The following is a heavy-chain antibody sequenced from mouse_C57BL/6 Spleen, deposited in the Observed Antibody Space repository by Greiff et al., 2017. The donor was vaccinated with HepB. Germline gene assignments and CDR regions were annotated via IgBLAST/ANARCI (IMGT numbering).Heavy chain of an antibody. CDR3: AREGPYYGSSPAWFAY. J-gene: IGHJ3*01. D-gene: IGHD1-1*01. V-gene: IGHV5-17*01. CDR1: GFTFSDYG. Sequence: EVQLVESGGGLVKPGGSLKLSCAASGFTFSDYGMHWVRQAPEKGLEWVAYISSGSSTIYYADTVKGRFTISRDNAKNTLFLQMTSLRSEDTAMYYCAREGPYYGSSPAWFAYWGQGTLVTVSA. CDR2: ISSGSSTI.